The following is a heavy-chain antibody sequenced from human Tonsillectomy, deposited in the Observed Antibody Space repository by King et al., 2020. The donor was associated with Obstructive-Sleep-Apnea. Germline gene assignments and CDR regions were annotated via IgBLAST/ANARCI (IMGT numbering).Heavy chain of an antibody. CDR2: IYPRDSYT. D-gene: IGHD6-19*01. CDR1: GYSFTSYW. J-gene: IGHJ4*02. CDR3: ARQVYSSGDYEGDY. V-gene: IGHV5-51*01. Sequence: QLVQSGAEVKKPVESLKISCNASGYSFTSYWIGWVRQMPGKGLEWMGIIYPRDSYTIYGASFQGQVTISADKSISTAYLQWRSLKASDTAMYYCARQVYSSGDYEGDYWGQGTLVTVSS.